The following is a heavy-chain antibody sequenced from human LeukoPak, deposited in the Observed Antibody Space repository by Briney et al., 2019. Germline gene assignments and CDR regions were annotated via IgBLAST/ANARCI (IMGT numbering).Heavy chain of an antibody. Sequence: SETLSLTCTVSGYSISSGYYWGWIRQPPGKGLEWIGSIYHSGSTYYNPSLKSRVTISVDTSKNQFSLKLSSVTAADTAVYYCARGLWFGEYSFGYWGQGTLVTVSS. CDR3: ARGLWFGEYSFGY. V-gene: IGHV4-38-2*02. CDR2: IYHSGST. CDR1: GYSISSGYY. D-gene: IGHD3-10*01. J-gene: IGHJ4*02.